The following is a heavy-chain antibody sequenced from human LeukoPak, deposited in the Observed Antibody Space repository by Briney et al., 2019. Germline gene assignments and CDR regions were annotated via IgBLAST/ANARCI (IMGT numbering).Heavy chain of an antibody. D-gene: IGHD5-18*01. V-gene: IGHV3-48*03. J-gene: IGHJ5*02. CDR2: ISNSGRTM. CDR1: GFTFSSYE. Sequence: AGGSLRLSCAASGFTFSSYEMNWVRQAPGKGLEWVSYISNSGRTMYYADSVKGRFTNSRENAKNSLYLQMNSLRAEDMAVYYCARDSGYSYGAFDPWGQGTLVTVSS. CDR3: ARDSGYSYGAFDP.